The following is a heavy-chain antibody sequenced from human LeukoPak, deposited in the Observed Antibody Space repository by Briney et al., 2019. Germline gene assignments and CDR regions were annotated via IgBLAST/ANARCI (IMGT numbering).Heavy chain of an antibody. CDR3: ARDLGLYYKNPLGFDP. J-gene: IGHJ5*02. V-gene: IGHV3-21*01. D-gene: IGHD2-8*01. Sequence: PGGSLRLSCAASGFTFSSYSMTWVRQAPGKGLEWVSSISSSSYIYYADSVKGRFTISRDNAKNSLYLQMNSLRAEDTAVYYCARDLGLYYKNPLGFDPWGQGTLVTVSS. CDR1: GFTFSSYS. CDR2: ISSSSYI.